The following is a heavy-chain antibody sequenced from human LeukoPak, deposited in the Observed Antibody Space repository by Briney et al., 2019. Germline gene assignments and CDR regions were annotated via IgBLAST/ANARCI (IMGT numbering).Heavy chain of an antibody. Sequence: PGGSLRLSCAASGFTFSSYGMSWVRQAPGKGLEWVSAISGSGGSTYYADSVKGRFTISRDNSKNTLYLQMNSLRAEDTAVYYCAKGDCSSTSCSPDYWGQETLVTVSS. V-gene: IGHV3-23*01. D-gene: IGHD2-2*01. CDR3: AKGDCSSTSCSPDY. CDR2: ISGSGGST. CDR1: GFTFSSYG. J-gene: IGHJ4*02.